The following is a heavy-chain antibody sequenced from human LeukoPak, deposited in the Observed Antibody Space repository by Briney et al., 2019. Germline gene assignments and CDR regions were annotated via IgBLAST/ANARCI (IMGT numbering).Heavy chain of an antibody. V-gene: IGHV3-30*02. CDR2: IRYDGSNK. J-gene: IGHJ4*02. CDR1: GFTFSSYG. CDR3: AKPVLYYDLLTGHFYFDY. Sequence: GGSLRLSCTASGFTFSSYGMYWVRQAPGKGLEWAAFIRYDGSNKYYADSVKGRFTISRGNSKNTLYLQMKSLRAEDTAVYYCAKPVLYYDLLTGHFYFDYWGQGTLVTVSS. D-gene: IGHD3-9*01.